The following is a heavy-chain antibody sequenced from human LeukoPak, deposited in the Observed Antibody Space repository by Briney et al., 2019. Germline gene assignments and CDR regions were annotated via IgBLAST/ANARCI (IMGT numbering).Heavy chain of an antibody. D-gene: IGHD4/OR15-4a*01. Sequence: EASVKVSCKASGYTFTSYDISWVRQATGQGLEWMGWMNPNSGNTGYAQKFQGRVTITRNTSISTAYMELSSLRSEDTAVYYCARDGDDYTFDYWGQGTLVTVSS. CDR3: ARDGDDYTFDY. CDR2: MNPNSGNT. V-gene: IGHV1-8*03. J-gene: IGHJ4*02. CDR1: GYTFTSYD.